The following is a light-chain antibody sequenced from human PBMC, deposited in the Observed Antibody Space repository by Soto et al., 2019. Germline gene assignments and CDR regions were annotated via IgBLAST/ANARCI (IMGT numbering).Light chain of an antibody. CDR2: AAS. J-gene: IGKJ5*01. V-gene: IGKV1D-12*01. CDR1: QGISRS. CDR3: QQADTFPIT. Sequence: DIQMTQSPSSGSTSVGNRVTISCQASQGISRSLAWYQQKPGKAPKLLIYAASSLQSGVPSRFSGSGFGTDFTHTISSLQPEDSAIYYCQQADTFPITFGQGTRLEIK.